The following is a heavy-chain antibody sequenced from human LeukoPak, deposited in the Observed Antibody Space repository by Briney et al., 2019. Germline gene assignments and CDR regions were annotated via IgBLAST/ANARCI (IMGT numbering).Heavy chain of an antibody. CDR2: IGGSSGRT. V-gene: IGHV3-23*01. Sequence: GGSRRLSCVASGFTLSINDMSWVRQAPGKGLEWVSGIGGSSGRTYYADSVKGRFTISRDSSRNTMFLQMDSLRAGDTAVYYCAKAGSISWFHHWGQGTLVTVSS. J-gene: IGHJ5*02. D-gene: IGHD3-10*01. CDR3: AKAGSISWFHH. CDR1: GFTLSIND.